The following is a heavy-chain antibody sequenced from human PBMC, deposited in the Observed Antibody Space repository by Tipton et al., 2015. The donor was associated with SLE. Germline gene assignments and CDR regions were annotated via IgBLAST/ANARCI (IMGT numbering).Heavy chain of an antibody. V-gene: IGHV4-59*11. Sequence: LRLSCTVSGGSISSHYWSWIRQPPGKGLEWIGYIYYSGSTNYNPSLKSRVTISVDTSKNQFSLKLSSVTAADTAVYYCARDPPYYYDSSGPTADRFDPWGQGTLVTVSS. CDR2: IYYSGST. J-gene: IGHJ5*02. CDR3: ARDPPYYYDSSGPTADRFDP. CDR1: GGSISSHY. D-gene: IGHD3-22*01.